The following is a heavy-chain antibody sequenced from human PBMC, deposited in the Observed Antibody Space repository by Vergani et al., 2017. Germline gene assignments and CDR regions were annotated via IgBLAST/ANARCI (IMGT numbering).Heavy chain of an antibody. D-gene: IGHD5-12*01. CDR3: AREGGRGYSGYDHDY. V-gene: IGHV4-39*02. J-gene: IGHJ4*02. CDR2: IYYSGST. Sequence: QLQLQESGPGLVKPSATLSLTCSVSGASIRSSNYYWGWIRQPPGKGLEWIASIYYSGSTYYNPSLKSRVTISVDTSKNQFSLKLSSVTAADTAVYYCAREGGRGYSGYDHDYWGQGTLVTVSS. CDR1: GASIRSSNYY.